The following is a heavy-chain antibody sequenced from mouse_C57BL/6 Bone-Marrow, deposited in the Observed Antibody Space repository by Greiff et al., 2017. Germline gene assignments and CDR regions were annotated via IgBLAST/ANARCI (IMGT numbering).Heavy chain of an antibody. Sequence: QVQLQQPGAELVKPGASVKLSCKASGYTFTSYWMHWVKQRPGQGLEWIGMIHPNSGSTNYNEKFKSKATLTVDKSSSTAYMQLSSLTSEDSAVYYCVRMVMATTPREYEDDDAAMDYWGQGTSVTVSS. CDR2: IHPNSGST. V-gene: IGHV1-64*01. J-gene: IGHJ4*01. CDR3: VRMVMATTPREYEDDDAAMDY. CDR1: GYTFTSYW. D-gene: IGHD2-3*01.